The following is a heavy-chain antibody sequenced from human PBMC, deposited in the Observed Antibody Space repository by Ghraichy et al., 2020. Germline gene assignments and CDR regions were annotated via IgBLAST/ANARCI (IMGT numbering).Heavy chain of an antibody. J-gene: IGHJ3*02. Sequence: SVKVSCKASGGTFSSYAISWVRQAPGQGLEWMGGIIPIFGTANYAQKFQGRVTITADESTSTAYMELSSLRSEDTAVYYCASSLAGLVATIIGDAFDIWGQGTMVTVSS. CDR1: GGTFSSYA. CDR2: IIPIFGTA. V-gene: IGHV1-69*13. CDR3: ASSLAGLVATIIGDAFDI. D-gene: IGHD5-12*01.